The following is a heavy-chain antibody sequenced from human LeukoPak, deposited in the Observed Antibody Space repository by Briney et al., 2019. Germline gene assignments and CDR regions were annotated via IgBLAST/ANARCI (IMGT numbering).Heavy chain of an antibody. Sequence: GGSLRLSCAASGFTFSSYSMNWVRQAPGKGLEWVSSISSSSSYIYYADSVKGRFTISRDNAKNSLYLQMNSLRAEDTAVDYCARDCWDYGSGSYCGIDYWGQGTLVTVSS. D-gene: IGHD3-10*01. V-gene: IGHV3-21*03. CDR1: GFTFSSYS. J-gene: IGHJ4*02. CDR2: ISSSSSYI. CDR3: ARDCWDYGSGSYCGIDY.